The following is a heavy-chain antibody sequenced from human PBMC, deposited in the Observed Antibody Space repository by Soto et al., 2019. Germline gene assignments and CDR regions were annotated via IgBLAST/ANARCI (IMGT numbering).Heavy chain of an antibody. CDR3: ARGFSTDFDW. D-gene: IGHD3-3*01. CDR2: IYYSGTA. J-gene: IGHJ5*01. Sequence: SETLSLTCNVSGGSISSGRYYWSWIRQHPEKGLEWIGYIYYSGTAQYSPSFKSRITMSVDTSKSQLSLKMTSLTAADTAVYYCARGFSTDFDW. CDR1: GGSISSGRYY. V-gene: IGHV4-31*03.